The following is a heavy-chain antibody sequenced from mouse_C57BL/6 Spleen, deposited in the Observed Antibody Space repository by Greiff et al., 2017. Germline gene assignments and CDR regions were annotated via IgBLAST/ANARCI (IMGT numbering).Heavy chain of an antibody. CDR2: IYPRSGNT. CDR3: ARKGVSMDY. Sequence: VQLQQSGAELARPGASVKLSCKASGYTFTSYGISWVKQRTGQGLEWIGEIYPRSGNTYYNEKFKGKATLTADKSSSTAYMELRSLTSEDSAVYFSARKGVSMDYWGQGTSVTVSS. V-gene: IGHV1-81*01. CDR1: GYTFTSYG. J-gene: IGHJ4*01.